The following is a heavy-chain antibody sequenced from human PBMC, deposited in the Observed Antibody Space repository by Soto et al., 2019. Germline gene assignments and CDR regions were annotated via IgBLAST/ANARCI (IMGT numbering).Heavy chain of an antibody. CDR3: AKDRTAAGNAFDI. Sequence: LRLSCAASGFTFSSYAMSWVRQAPGKGLEWVAAFSGSGGRTYYADSVKGRFTISRDNSKNTLYLQMNSLRAEDTAVYYCAKDRTAAGNAFDIWGQGTMVTVSS. CDR2: FSGSGGRT. V-gene: IGHV3-23*01. J-gene: IGHJ3*02. CDR1: GFTFSSYA. D-gene: IGHD6-13*01.